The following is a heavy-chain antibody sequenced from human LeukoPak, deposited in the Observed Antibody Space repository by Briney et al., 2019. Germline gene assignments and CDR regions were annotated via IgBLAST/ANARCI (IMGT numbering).Heavy chain of an antibody. CDR3: ARVGYIGSSWLFDY. CDR2: IYTTGRT. CDR1: GSSITSYY. Sequence: SETLSLTCTVPGSSITSYYWGRLRQPAGKGLEWIGRIYTTGRTDHHPSLNSRLTMSVDTSKNQFSLNLSSVTAADTAVYYCARVGYIGSSWLFDYWGQGALVIVSS. J-gene: IGHJ4*02. V-gene: IGHV4-4*07. D-gene: IGHD1-26*01.